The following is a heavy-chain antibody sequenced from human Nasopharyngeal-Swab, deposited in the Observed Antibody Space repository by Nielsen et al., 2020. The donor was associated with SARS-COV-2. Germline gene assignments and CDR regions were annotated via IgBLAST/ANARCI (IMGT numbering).Heavy chain of an antibody. CDR1: GFTFDDYA. CDR3: AKDSDGMDV. J-gene: IGHJ6*02. Sequence: GGSLRLSCAASGFTFDDYAMHWVRQAPGKGLEWVSGISWNSGSIGYADSVKGRFTISRDNAKNSLYLQMNSPRAEDTALYYCAKDSDGMDVWGQGTTVTVSS. V-gene: IGHV3-9*01. CDR2: ISWNSGSI.